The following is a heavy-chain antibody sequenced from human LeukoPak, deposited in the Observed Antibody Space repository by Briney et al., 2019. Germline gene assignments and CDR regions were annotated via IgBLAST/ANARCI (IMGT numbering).Heavy chain of an antibody. CDR2: IKEDGSET. D-gene: IGHD5-24*01. CDR3: ARETPRRGETRDGYR. CDR1: GVTFSSYS. V-gene: IGHV3-7*01. J-gene: IGHJ4*02. Sequence: PGGPLRLSCAASGVTFSSYSMNWVRQAPGKGLECLANIKEDGSETYYADSVVGRFTISRDNAKNSLYLQMNSLRAEDTAVYYCARETPRRGETRDGYRWGQGTLVTVSS.